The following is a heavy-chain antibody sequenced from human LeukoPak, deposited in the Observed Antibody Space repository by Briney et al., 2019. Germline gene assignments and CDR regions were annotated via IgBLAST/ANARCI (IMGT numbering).Heavy chain of an antibody. CDR1: GFTFSSYA. V-gene: IGHV3-23*01. J-gene: IGHJ4*02. Sequence: PGGSLRLSCAGSGFTFSSYAMSWVRQAPGKGLEWVSAISDTGATTYDADSVKDRFTISRDNSRSTLYLQMNSLRAEDTALYYCAKDTSIGRYCTNGVCSPFDYWGQGTLVTVSS. CDR2: ISDTGATT. CDR3: AKDTSIGRYCTNGVCSPFDY. D-gene: IGHD2-8*01.